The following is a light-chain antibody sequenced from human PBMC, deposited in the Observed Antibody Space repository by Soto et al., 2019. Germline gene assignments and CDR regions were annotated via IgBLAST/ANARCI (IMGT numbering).Light chain of an antibody. CDR1: SSDVGAYNY. CDR3: CSYTSSRTYV. J-gene: IGLJ1*01. Sequence: QSVLTHPASVSGSPGQSITISCTGTSSDVGAYNYVSWYQHHPGKAPKVIIYEVSNRPSGVSHRFSGSRSGNTASLTISGLQAEDEADYYCCSYTSSRTYVFGTGTKVTVL. CDR2: EVS. V-gene: IGLV2-14*01.